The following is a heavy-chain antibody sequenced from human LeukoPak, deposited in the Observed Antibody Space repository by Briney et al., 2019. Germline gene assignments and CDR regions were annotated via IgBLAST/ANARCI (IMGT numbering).Heavy chain of an antibody. Sequence: ASVKVSCKASGYTFTSYGISWVRQAPGQGLEWMGWISAYNGNTNYAQKLQGRVTMTTDTSTSTAYMELRSLRSDDTAVYYCARDYDYVWGGYRSGFDYWGQGTLVTVSS. CDR3: ARDYDYVWGGYRSGFDY. V-gene: IGHV1-18*01. CDR1: GYTFTSYG. J-gene: IGHJ4*02. CDR2: ISAYNGNT. D-gene: IGHD3-16*02.